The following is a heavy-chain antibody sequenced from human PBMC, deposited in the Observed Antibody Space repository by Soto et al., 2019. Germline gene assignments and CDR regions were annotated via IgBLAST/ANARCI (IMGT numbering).Heavy chain of an antibody. J-gene: IGHJ5*02. V-gene: IGHV4-59*01. CDR2: IYYTGST. Sequence: SETLSLTCSVSGGSITSYYWSLIRQPPGKGLEWIAYIYYTGSTNYNPSLKSRVTMSLDTSRNQFSLSLSSVTAADTAIYFCARYSPPKKSYDSNPGWFDPWGQGTLVTVSS. D-gene: IGHD3-22*01. CDR1: GGSITSYY. CDR3: ARYSPPKKSYDSNPGWFDP.